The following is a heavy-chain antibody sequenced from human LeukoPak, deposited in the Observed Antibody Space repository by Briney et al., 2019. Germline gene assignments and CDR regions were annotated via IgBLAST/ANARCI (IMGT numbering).Heavy chain of an antibody. V-gene: IGHV3-9*03. D-gene: IGHD6-6*01. CDR2: ISWNSGSI. CDR1: GFTFYDYA. CDR3: AKGTSYSSSSDLDY. J-gene: IGHJ4*02. Sequence: GRSLRLSCAASGFTFYDYATHWVRQAPGKGLEWVSGISWNSGSIGYADSVKGRFTISRDNAKNSLYLQMNSLRAEDMALYYCAKGTSYSSSSDLDYWGQGTLVTVSS.